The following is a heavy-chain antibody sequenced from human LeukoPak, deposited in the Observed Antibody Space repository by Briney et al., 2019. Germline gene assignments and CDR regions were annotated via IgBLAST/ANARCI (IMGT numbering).Heavy chain of an antibody. V-gene: IGHV3-7*03. D-gene: IGHD6-13*01. CDR1: GFTFSTSW. Sequence: GGSLRLSCAASGFTFSTSWMSWVRQVPGKGLEWVANIKKDGSETYYVDSVKGRFTISRDNAKNSLYLQMNSLRAEDTAMHYCARGRNSGTTYYFDYWGQGTLVTVSS. CDR3: ARGRNSGTTYYFDY. J-gene: IGHJ4*02. CDR2: IKKDGSET.